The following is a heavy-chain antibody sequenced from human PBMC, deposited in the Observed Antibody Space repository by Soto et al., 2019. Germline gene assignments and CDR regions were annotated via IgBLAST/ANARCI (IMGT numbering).Heavy chain of an antibody. V-gene: IGHV3-7*01. CDR2: IKQDGSEK. J-gene: IGHJ3*02. CDR3: ANMEYGDYGTGAFDI. D-gene: IGHD4-17*01. Sequence: EVQLVESGGGLVQRGGYLRLSCAASGFSFSSYWMSWVRQAPGKGPEWVANIKQDGSEKYYVDSVKGRFTISRDIAKNSLYLQMNSLRVEDMAVSYCANMEYGDYGTGAFDIWGQGTRVTVSS. CDR1: GFSFSSYW.